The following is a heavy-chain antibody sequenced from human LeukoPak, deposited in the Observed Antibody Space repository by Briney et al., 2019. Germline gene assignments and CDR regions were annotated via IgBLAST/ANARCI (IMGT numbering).Heavy chain of an antibody. CDR3: ARDPGSSSWYVGYYGMDV. Sequence: ASVKVSCKASGYTFTSYGISWVRQAPGQGLEWMGWISAYNGNTNYAQKLQGRVTMTTDTSTSTAYMELRSLRSDDTAVYYCARDPGSSSWYVGYYGMDVWGQGTTVTVS. CDR2: ISAYNGNT. D-gene: IGHD6-13*01. V-gene: IGHV1-18*01. CDR1: GYTFTSYG. J-gene: IGHJ6*02.